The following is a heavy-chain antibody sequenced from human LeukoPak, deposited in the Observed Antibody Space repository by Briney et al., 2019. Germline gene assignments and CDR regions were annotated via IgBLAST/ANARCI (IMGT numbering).Heavy chain of an antibody. D-gene: IGHD3-22*01. V-gene: IGHV1-8*01. CDR1: GYIFTSYD. CDR3: ARGKYYYDSSGYYYWFDP. J-gene: IGHJ5*02. CDR2: MNPNSGNT. Sequence: ASVKVSCKASGYIFTSYDINWVRQATGQGREWMGWMNPNSGNTGYAQKFQGRVAMTRNTSISTAYMELSSLRSEDTAVYYCARGKYYYDSSGYYYWFDPWGQGTLVTVSS.